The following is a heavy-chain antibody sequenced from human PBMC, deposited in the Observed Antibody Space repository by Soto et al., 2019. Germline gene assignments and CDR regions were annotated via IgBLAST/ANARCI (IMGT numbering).Heavy chain of an antibody. CDR1: GGTFGSYA. D-gene: IGHD2-2*01. Sequence: QVQLVQSGAEVKKPGSSVKVSCKASGGTFGSYAISWVRQAPGQGLEWMGWIIPIPGTANHAQKFQGRVRMAADESTSTAYMELSSLRSEDTAVDYCARSQGSSTSLEIYYYYYYGMDVWGQGTTVTVSS. J-gene: IGHJ6*02. V-gene: IGHV1-69*01. CDR3: ARSQGSSTSLEIYYYYYYGMDV. CDR2: IIPIPGTA.